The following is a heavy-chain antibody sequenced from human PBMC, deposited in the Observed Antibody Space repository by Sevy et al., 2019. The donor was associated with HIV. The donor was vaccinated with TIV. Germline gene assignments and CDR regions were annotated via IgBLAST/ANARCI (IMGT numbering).Heavy chain of an antibody. J-gene: IGHJ4*02. Sequence: ASVKVSCKACGGTFSSYAISWVRQAPGQGLEWMGGIIPIFGTANYAQKFQGRVTITADKSTSTAYMELSSLRSEDTAVYYCARSPGSVAVAGDYYFDYWGQGTLVTVSS. V-gene: IGHV1-69*06. CDR2: IIPIFGTA. CDR3: ARSPGSVAVAGDYYFDY. D-gene: IGHD6-19*01. CDR1: GGTFSSYA.